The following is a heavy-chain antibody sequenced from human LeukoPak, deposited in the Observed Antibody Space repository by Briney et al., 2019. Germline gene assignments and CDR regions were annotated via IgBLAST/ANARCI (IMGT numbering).Heavy chain of an antibody. D-gene: IGHD3-22*01. CDR1: GVSISSSSYY. CDR3: ARHGSNYYDRIVSRWFDP. J-gene: IGHJ5*02. V-gene: IGHV4-39*01. CDR2: IYSSGST. Sequence: PSETLSLTCNVSGVSISSSSYYWGWIRQPPGKGLEWSGSIYSSGSTYYNSSLKSRVTISIDTSKNQVSLKMSSVTAADTAVYYCARHGSNYYDRIVSRWFDPWGQGTLVTVSS.